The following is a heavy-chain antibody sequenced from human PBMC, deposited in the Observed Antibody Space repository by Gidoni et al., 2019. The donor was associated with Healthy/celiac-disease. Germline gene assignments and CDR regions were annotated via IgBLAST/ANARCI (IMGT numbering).Heavy chain of an antibody. CDR2: IDPSDSYT. J-gene: IGHJ6*02. V-gene: IGHV5-10-1*01. Sequence: EVQLVQSGAEVKKPGESLRISCKGSGYSFTSYWISWVRQMPGKGLEWMGRIDPSDSYTNYSPSFQGHVTISADKSISTAYLQWSSLKASDTAMYYCARRYCSGGSCYSVSPYYYYGMDVWGQGTTVTVSS. CDR3: ARRYCSGGSCYSVSPYYYYGMDV. D-gene: IGHD2-15*01. CDR1: GYSFTSYW.